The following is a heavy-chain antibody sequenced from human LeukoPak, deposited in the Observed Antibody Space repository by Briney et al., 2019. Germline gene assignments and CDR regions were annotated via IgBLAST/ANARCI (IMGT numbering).Heavy chain of an antibody. Sequence: GGSLRLSCAASGFTFSSYNMNWVRQAPGKGPEWVSSISSSSTYIYYADSVKGRFTISRDNAKNSLYLQMNSLRAEDTAVYYCARDNSWNGDYGGPYFDYWGQGTLVTVSS. D-gene: IGHD4-17*01. V-gene: IGHV3-21*01. CDR2: ISSSSTYI. CDR3: ARDNSWNGDYGGPYFDY. CDR1: GFTFSSYN. J-gene: IGHJ4*02.